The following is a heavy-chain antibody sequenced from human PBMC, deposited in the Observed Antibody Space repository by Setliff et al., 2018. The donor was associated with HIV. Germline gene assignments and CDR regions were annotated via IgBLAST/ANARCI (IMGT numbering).Heavy chain of an antibody. V-gene: IGHV1-2*02. CDR1: GYTFTGYY. CDR3: ARVSQYSSSWYVRWFGP. J-gene: IGHJ5*02. CDR2: INPNSGGT. Sequence: ASVKVSCKASGYTFTGYYIHWVRQAPGQGLEWMGWINPNSGGTNYAQKFQGRVTMTRDTSISTAYMEVSRLRSDDTAVYYCARVSQYSSSWYVRWFGPWGQGTLVTVSS. D-gene: IGHD6-13*01.